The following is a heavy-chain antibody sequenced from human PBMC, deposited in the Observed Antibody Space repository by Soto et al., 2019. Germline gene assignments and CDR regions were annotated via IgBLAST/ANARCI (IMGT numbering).Heavy chain of an antibody. Sequence: EVQLVESGGGLVQSGGSLRLSCAASGFTFSNAWMNWVRQAPGKGLEWIGRIKKRADGGTADHATPVKGRFTISRDDSKNTLYLQMNSLKTEDTAVYYCTTVNPYIYDSRGHCYWGQGTLVTVSS. CDR2: IKKRADGGTA. CDR3: TTVNPYIYDSRGHCY. J-gene: IGHJ4*02. V-gene: IGHV3-15*01. D-gene: IGHD3-22*01. CDR1: GFTFSNAW.